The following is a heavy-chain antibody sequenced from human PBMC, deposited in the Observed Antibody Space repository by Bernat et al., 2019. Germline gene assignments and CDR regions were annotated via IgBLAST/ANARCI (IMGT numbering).Heavy chain of an antibody. CDR3: ARDAAVAGSSEFDY. V-gene: IGHV3-48*03. CDR1: GLTFSSYE. Sequence: EVQLVESGGGLVQPGGSLRLSCAASGLTFSSYEMTWVRQAPGKGLVWVSYISSSGSTIYYDDAVKGRITISRDNDKNSLYLQMNSRRAEDTAVYYGARDAAVAGSSEFDYWGQGTLVTVSS. CDR2: ISSSGSTI. D-gene: IGHD6-19*01. J-gene: IGHJ4*02.